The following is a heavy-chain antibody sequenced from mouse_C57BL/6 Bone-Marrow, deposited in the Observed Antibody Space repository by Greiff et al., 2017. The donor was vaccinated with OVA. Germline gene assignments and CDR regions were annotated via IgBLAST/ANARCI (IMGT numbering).Heavy chain of an antibody. CDR2: IHPNSGST. D-gene: IGHD2-1*01. V-gene: IGHV1-64*01. CDR3: VYYGNYWFAY. J-gene: IGHJ3*01. CDR1: GYTFTSYW. Sequence: QLKQPGAELVKPGASVKLSCKASGYTFTSYWMHWVKQRPGQGLEWIGMIHPNSGSTNYHEKFKSKATLTVDKSSSTAYMQLSSLPSEDSAVYYCVYYGNYWFAYWGQGTLVTVSA.